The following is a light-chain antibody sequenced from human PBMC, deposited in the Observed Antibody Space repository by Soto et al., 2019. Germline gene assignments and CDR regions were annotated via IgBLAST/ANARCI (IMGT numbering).Light chain of an antibody. J-gene: IGLJ1*01. Sequence: SYELTQPPSVSVAPGQTARITCGGDNIGSDSVHWYQQKPGQAPLLDVYDDSDRPSGIPERFSGFSYGNTATLTISRVEAGDEADYYCQVWDGSSDHYVFGTGTKV. CDR3: QVWDGSSDHYV. CDR1: NIGSDS. V-gene: IGLV3-21*02. CDR2: DDS.